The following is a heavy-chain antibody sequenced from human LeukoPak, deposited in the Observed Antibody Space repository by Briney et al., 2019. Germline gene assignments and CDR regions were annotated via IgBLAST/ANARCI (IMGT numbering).Heavy chain of an antibody. Sequence: GASVKVSCKASGYTFTGYYMHWVRQAPGQGLEWMGWINPNSGGTNYAQKFQGWVTMTRDTSISTAYMELSSLRSEDTAVYYCARYDGPYAFDIWGQGTMVTVSS. V-gene: IGHV1-2*04. CDR1: GYTFTGYY. CDR2: INPNSGGT. D-gene: IGHD3-16*01. J-gene: IGHJ3*02. CDR3: ARYDGPYAFDI.